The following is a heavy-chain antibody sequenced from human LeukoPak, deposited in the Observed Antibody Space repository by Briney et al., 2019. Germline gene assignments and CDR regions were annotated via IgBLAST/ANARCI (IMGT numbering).Heavy chain of an antibody. CDR2: INHSGST. V-gene: IGHV4-30-4*01. CDR3: ARGGVSRVITMIVVPKAGYFDY. J-gene: IGHJ4*02. CDR1: GGSMSSGDFY. Sequence: SQTLSLTCTVSGGSMSSGDFYWSWIRQPPGKGLEWIGEINHSGSTNYNPSLKSRVTISVDTSKNQFSLKLSSVTAADTAVYYCARGGVSRVITMIVVPKAGYFDYWGQGTLVTVSS. D-gene: IGHD3-22*01.